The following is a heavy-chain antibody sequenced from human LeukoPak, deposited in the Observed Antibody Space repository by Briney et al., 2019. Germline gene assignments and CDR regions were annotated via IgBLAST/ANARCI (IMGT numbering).Heavy chain of an antibody. J-gene: IGHJ4*02. V-gene: IGHV4-59*08. Sequence: PSETLSLTCTVSGGSISSYYWSWIRQPPGKGLEWIGYIYYSGSTNYNPSLKSRVTISVDTSKNQFSLKLSSVTAADTAVYYCARHTDYAGPFDYWGQGTLVTVSS. D-gene: IGHD4-17*01. CDR2: IYYSGST. CDR3: ARHTDYAGPFDY. CDR1: GGSISSYY.